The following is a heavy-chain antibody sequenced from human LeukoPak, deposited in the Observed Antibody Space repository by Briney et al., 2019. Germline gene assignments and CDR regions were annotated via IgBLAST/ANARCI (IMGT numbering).Heavy chain of an antibody. D-gene: IGHD4-17*01. CDR2: INPNSGGT. J-gene: IGHJ4*02. CDR3: ARAVYGDFYFDY. Sequence: ASVKASCKASGYTFTGYYIHWVRQAPGQGLEWMGWINPNSGGTNYAQKFQGRVTVTRDTSISTAYMELSRLRSDDTAVYYCARAVYGDFYFDYWGQGTLVTVSS. CDR1: GYTFTGYY. V-gene: IGHV1-2*02.